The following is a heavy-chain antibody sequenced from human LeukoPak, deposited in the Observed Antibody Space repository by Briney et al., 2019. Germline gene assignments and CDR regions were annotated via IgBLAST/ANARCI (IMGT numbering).Heavy chain of an antibody. Sequence: PGGSLRLSCAASGFTFSSYAMSWVRQAPGRGLEWVSAISGSGDSTYYADSVKGRFTISRDNSKNTLYLQMNSLRAEDTAVYYCAKDATNYYYYMDVWGKGTTVTVSS. CDR2: ISGSGDST. CDR3: AKDATNYYYYMDV. CDR1: GFTFSSYA. J-gene: IGHJ6*03. V-gene: IGHV3-23*01.